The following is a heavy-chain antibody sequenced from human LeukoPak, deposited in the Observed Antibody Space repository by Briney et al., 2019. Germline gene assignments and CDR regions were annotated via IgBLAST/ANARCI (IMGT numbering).Heavy chain of an antibody. CDR1: GGSVSSGSYY. Sequence: SETLSLTCTVSGGSVSSGSYYWSWIRQPPGKGLEWIGYIYYSGSTNYNPSLKSRVTISVDTSKNQFSLNLTSVTAADTAVYYCSRENGAFSPFGYWGQGTLVTVLS. CDR3: SRENGAFSPFGY. J-gene: IGHJ4*02. CDR2: IYYSGST. D-gene: IGHD2-8*01. V-gene: IGHV4-61*01.